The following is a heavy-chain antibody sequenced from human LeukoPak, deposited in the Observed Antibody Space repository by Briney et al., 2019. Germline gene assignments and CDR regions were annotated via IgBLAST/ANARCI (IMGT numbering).Heavy chain of an antibody. CDR1: GGSISSSSYY. J-gene: IGHJ5*02. CDR2: TYYSGST. Sequence: SETLSLTCTVSGGSISSSSYYWGWIRQPPGKGLEWIGRTYYSGSTYYNPSLKSRVTISVDTSKNQFSLKLSSVTAADTAVYYCARGFGYGSGSHYNVEIWFDPWAREPRSPSPQ. V-gene: IGHV4-39*07. CDR3: ARGFGYGSGSHYNVEIWFDP. D-gene: IGHD3-10*01.